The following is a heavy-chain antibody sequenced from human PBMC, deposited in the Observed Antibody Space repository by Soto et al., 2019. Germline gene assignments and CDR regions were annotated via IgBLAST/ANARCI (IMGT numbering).Heavy chain of an antibody. Sequence: SETLSLTCTVSGGSISSSIYYWGWLRQHPGKGLEWIGSIYYSGSIYYNPSLKSRVTISVDTSKNQFSLKLSSVTAADTAVYYCARQNCSGGSCLYYWGQGTLVTVSS. CDR2: IYYSGSI. D-gene: IGHD2-15*01. CDR1: GGSISSSIYY. J-gene: IGHJ4*02. V-gene: IGHV4-39*01. CDR3: ARQNCSGGSCLYY.